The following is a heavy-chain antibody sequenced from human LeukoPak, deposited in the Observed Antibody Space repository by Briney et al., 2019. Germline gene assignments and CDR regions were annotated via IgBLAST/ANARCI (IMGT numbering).Heavy chain of an antibody. V-gene: IGHV3-33*01. CDR3: ARGRSGSYFDS. Sequence: GGSLRLSCAASGFTFSSYGMHWVRQAPGKGLEWVAVIWYDGSTKYYADSVKGRFTISRENAKSSLYLQMNSLRAEDTAVYYCARGRSGSYFDSWGQGTLVAVSS. CDR1: GFTFSSYG. CDR2: IWYDGSTK. D-gene: IGHD1-26*01. J-gene: IGHJ4*02.